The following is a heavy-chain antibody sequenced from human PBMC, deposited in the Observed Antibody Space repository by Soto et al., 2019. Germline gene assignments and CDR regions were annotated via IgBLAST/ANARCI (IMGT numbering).Heavy chain of an antibody. D-gene: IGHD4-17*01. J-gene: IGHJ6*02. Sequence: SVKVSCKASGGTFSSYAISWVRQAPGQGLEWMGGIIPIFGTANYAQKFQGRVTITADKSTSTAYMELSSLRSEDTAVYYCARMTTVNTYYYYGMDVWGQGTTVTVSS. CDR3: ARMTTVNTYYYYGMDV. CDR1: GGTFSSYA. CDR2: IIPIFGTA. V-gene: IGHV1-69*06.